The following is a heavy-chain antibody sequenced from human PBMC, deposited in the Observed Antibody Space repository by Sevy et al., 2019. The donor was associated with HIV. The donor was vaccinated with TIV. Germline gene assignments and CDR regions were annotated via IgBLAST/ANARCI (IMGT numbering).Heavy chain of an antibody. CDR3: AGWSSAWTLFDY. D-gene: IGHD6-19*01. J-gene: IGHJ4*02. CDR2: IYSDGKT. V-gene: IGHV3-66*01. CDR1: GFTVSRNY. Sequence: GGSLRLSCAASGFTVSRNYMSWVRQAPGKGLEWVSVIYSDGKTFYADSVQDRFTISRGNSKNTLYLQMNSLRAEDTAVYYCAGWSSAWTLFDYWGQGTLVTVSS.